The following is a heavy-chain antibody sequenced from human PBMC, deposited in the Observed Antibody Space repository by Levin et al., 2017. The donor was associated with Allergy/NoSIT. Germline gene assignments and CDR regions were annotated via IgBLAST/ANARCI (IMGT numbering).Heavy chain of an antibody. CDR2: ISSSGVTV. CDR3: ARDSPYYYDSSGTRGFDY. V-gene: IGHV3-11*01. Sequence: LSLTCEVSGFTFSDHYMTWIRQAPGKGLEWISSISSSGVTVYYADTVKGRFTVSRDNANKSLHLQMNGLRGEDTAVYYCARDSPYYYDSSGTRGFDYWGQGTLVTVSS. D-gene: IGHD3-22*01. CDR1: GFTFSDHY. J-gene: IGHJ4*02.